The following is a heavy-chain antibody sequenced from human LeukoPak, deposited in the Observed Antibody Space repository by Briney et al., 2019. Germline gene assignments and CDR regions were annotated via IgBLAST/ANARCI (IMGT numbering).Heavy chain of an antibody. J-gene: IGHJ3*02. D-gene: IGHD1-26*01. CDR3: AKKTIVGATVDAFDI. CDR2: IRYDGFNK. V-gene: IGHV3-30*02. CDR1: GFTFSNYG. Sequence: GGSLRLSCAASGFTFSNYGMHLVRQAPGKGLEWVASIRYDGFNKYYADSLKGRFTISRDNSKNTLYLQMNSLRAEDTAVYYCAKKTIVGATVDAFDIWGQGTMVIVSS.